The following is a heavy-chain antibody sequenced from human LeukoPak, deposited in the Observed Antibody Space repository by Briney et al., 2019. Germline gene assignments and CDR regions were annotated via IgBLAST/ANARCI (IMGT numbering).Heavy chain of an antibody. CDR3: ASMIGADI. J-gene: IGHJ3*02. CDR1: GFTFSSYA. V-gene: IGHV3-30*04. CDR2: ISYDGSNK. D-gene: IGHD3-22*01. Sequence: GGSLRLSCAASGFTFSSYAMHWVGQAPGKGLEGVAVISYDGSNKYYADSVKGRFTISRDNSKNTLYLQMNSLRAEDTAVYYCASMIGADIWGQGTMVTVPS.